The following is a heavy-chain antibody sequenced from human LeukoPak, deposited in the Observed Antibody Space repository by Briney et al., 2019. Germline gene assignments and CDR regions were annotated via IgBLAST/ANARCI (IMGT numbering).Heavy chain of an antibody. V-gene: IGHV4-39*07. D-gene: IGHD6-19*01. J-gene: IGHJ4*02. CDR1: GGSISSSSYY. CDR2: IYYRGST. Sequence: PSETLSLTCTVSGGSISSSSYYWGWIRQPPGKGLEWIGSIYYRGSTYYNPSLKSRVTISVDTSKNQFSLKLSSVTAADTAVYYCATRPRLLHGWYVTIARDYWGQGTLVTVSS. CDR3: ATRPRLLHGWYVTIARDY.